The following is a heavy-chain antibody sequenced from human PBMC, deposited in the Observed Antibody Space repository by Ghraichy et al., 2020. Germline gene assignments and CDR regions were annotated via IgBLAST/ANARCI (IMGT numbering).Heavy chain of an antibody. CDR2: INHSGST. CDR1: GGSFSGYY. CDR3: ARVRRSGWYRNNWFDP. Sequence: SETLSLTCAVYGGSFSGYYWSWIRQPPGKGLEWIGEINHSGSTNYNPSLKSRVTISVDTSKNQFSLKLSSVTAADTAVYYCARVRRSGWYRNNWFDPWGQGTLVTVSS. D-gene: IGHD6-19*01. V-gene: IGHV4-34*01. J-gene: IGHJ5*02.